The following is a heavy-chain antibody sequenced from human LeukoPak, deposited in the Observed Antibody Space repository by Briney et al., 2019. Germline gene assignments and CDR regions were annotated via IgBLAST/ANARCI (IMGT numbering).Heavy chain of an antibody. J-gene: IGHJ5*02. CDR1: GGSFSGYY. CDR3: ARPTSWVNYFDP. CDR2: INHSGST. Sequence: KPSETLSLTCAVYGGSFSGYYWSWIRQPPGKGLEWIGEINHSGSTNYNPSLKSRVTISVDTSKNQFSLKLSSLTAADTAVYYCARPTSWVNYFDPWGQGTLVTVSS. D-gene: IGHD1-7*01. V-gene: IGHV4-34*01.